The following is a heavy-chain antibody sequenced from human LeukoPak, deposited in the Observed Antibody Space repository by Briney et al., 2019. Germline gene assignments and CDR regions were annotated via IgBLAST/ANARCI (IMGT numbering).Heavy chain of an antibody. J-gene: IGHJ6*02. CDR2: IIPIFGTA. CDR1: GGTFSSYA. V-gene: IGHV1-69*13. Sequence: WASVTVSCKASGGTFSSYAISWVRQAPGQGLEWMGGIIPIFGTANYAQKFQGRVTITADESTSTAYMELSSLRSEDTAVYYCARESRGPYNYYYGMDVWGQGTTVTVSS. CDR3: ARESRGPYNYYYGMDV.